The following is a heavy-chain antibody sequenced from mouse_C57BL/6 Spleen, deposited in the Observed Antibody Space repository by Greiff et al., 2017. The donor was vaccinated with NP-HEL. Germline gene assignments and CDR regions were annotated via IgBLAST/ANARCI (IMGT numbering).Heavy chain of an antibody. D-gene: IGHD2-1*01. Sequence: EVQLVESGGDLVKPGGSLKLSCAASGFTFSSYGMSWVRQTPDKRLEWVATISSGGSYTYYPDSVKGRFTISRDNAKNTLYLQMSSLKSEDTAMYYCARHGNSDFDYWGQGTTLTVSS. CDR1: GFTFSSYG. CDR2: ISSGGSYT. CDR3: ARHGNSDFDY. V-gene: IGHV5-6*01. J-gene: IGHJ2*01.